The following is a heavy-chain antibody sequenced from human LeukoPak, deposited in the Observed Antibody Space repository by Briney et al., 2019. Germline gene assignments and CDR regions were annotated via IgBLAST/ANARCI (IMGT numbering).Heavy chain of an antibody. CDR1: GFTFSSYG. CDR2: IWYVGSNK. V-gene: IGHV3-33*01. D-gene: IGHD1-1*01. CDR3: ARVSTGTYAFDI. Sequence: GRSLRLSCAASGFTFSSYGMHGVRQAPGKGLEWVAVIWYVGSNKYYADSVKGRFTISRDNSKNTLYLEMNSLRAEATAVYYCARVSTGTYAFDIGGQGTMVTVSS. J-gene: IGHJ3*02.